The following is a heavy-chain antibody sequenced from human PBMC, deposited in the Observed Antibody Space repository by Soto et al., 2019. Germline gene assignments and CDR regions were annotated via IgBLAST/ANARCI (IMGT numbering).Heavy chain of an antibody. CDR3: ARGGVAAAGTGYNWFDP. V-gene: IGHV4-34*01. CDR1: GGSFSGYY. CDR2: INHSGST. Sequence: SETLSLTCAVYGGSFSGYYWSWIRQPPGKGLEWIGEINHSGSTNYNPSLKSRVTISVDTSKNQFSLKLSSVTAADTAVYYCARGGVAAAGTGYNWFDPWGQGTLVTVSS. J-gene: IGHJ5*02. D-gene: IGHD6-13*01.